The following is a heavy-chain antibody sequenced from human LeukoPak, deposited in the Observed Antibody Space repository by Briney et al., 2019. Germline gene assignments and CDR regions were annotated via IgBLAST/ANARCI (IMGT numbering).Heavy chain of an antibody. V-gene: IGHV4-59*01. CDR3: ARSYGYSSSWYPFDY. J-gene: IGHJ4*02. CDR2: IYYSGST. CDR1: GGSFSGYY. D-gene: IGHD6-13*01. Sequence: KPSETLSLTCAVYGGSFSGYYWSWIRQPPGKGLEWIGYIYYSGSTNYNPSLKSRVTISVDTSKNQFSLKLSSVTAADTAVYYCARSYGYSSSWYPFDYWGQGTLVTVSS.